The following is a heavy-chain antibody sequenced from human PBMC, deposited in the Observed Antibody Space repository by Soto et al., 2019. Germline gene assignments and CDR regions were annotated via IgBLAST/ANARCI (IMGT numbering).Heavy chain of an antibody. V-gene: IGHV3-9*01. CDR3: AKDKGGYGDFGGAFDL. J-gene: IGHJ3*01. CDR1: GFTFDDYA. D-gene: IGHD4-17*01. CDR2: ISWNSGNR. Sequence: EVQLVESGGGLVQPGRSLRLSCAASGFTFDDYAIHWVRQAPGKGLGWVSGISWNSGNRGYADSVKGRFTISRDNAKKSLYLQMNSLRADDTALYYCAKDKGGYGDFGGAFDLWGQGTVVTVSS.